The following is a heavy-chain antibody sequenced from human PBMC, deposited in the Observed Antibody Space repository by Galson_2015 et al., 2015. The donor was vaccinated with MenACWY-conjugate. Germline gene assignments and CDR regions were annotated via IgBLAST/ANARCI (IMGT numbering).Heavy chain of an antibody. V-gene: IGHV3-74*01. Sequence: SLRLSCAASGFTFNQYWMHWVRQAPGKGLVWVSRISPDGSVTNYAASVKGRFTLSRDNAKNTLYLQMNSLRGDDTAVYYCTRGNDGYGLFDPWGQGTLFTVSS. D-gene: IGHD5-24*01. J-gene: IGHJ5*02. CDR1: GFTFNQYW. CDR3: TRGNDGYGLFDP. CDR2: ISPDGSVT.